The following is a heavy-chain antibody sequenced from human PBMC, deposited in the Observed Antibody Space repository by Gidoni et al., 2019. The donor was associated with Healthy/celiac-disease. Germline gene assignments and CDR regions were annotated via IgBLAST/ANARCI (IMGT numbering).Heavy chain of an antibody. V-gene: IGHV4-39*01. CDR3: ARRALVTMVRGVTELDY. D-gene: IGHD3-10*01. CDR1: GGSISSSSYY. CDR2: IYYSGST. J-gene: IGHJ4*02. Sequence: QLQLQESGPGLVKPSETLSLTCTVSGGSISSSSYYWGWIRQPPGKGLEWIGSIYYSGSTYYNPSLKSRVTISVDTSKNQFSLKLSSVTAADTAVYYCARRALVTMVRGVTELDYWGQGTLVTVSS.